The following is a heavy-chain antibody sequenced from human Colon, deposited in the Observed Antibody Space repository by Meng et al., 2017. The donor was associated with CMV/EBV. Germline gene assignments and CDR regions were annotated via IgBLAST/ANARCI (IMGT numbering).Heavy chain of an antibody. CDR3: AKTSSQYYYASLLD. Sequence: VSGFTLSKYAMTWVRQPPGKGLEWVSGMSGSSGSTYYADSVKGRFSISRDNSKDTLHLQMNSLRAEDTAIYYCAKTSSQYYYASLLDWGQGTLVTVSS. V-gene: IGHV3-23*01. CDR1: GFTLSKYA. J-gene: IGHJ4*02. D-gene: IGHD3-10*01. CDR2: MSGSSGST.